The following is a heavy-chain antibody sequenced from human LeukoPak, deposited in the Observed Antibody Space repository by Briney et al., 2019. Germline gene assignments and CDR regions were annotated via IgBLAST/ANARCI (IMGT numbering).Heavy chain of an antibody. V-gene: IGHV1-24*01. D-gene: IGHD3-22*01. Sequence: ASVKVSCKVSGYTLTELSMHWVRQAPGKGLEWMGGFDPEDGETIYAQKFQGRVTMTEDTSTDTAYMELSSLRSEDTAVYYCAADYYDSSGYLSGFPDYGGQGTLVTVSS. J-gene: IGHJ4*02. CDR3: AADYYDSSGYLSGFPDY. CDR2: FDPEDGET. CDR1: GYTLTELS.